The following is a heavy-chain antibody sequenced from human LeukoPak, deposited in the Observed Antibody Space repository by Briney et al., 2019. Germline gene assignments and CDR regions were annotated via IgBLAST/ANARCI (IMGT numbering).Heavy chain of an antibody. CDR1: GFTFSSYA. D-gene: IGHD6-19*01. Sequence: GGSLRLSCAASGFTFSSYAMHWVRQAPGKGLEWVAVISYDGSNKYYADSVKGRFTISRDNSKNTLYLQMNSLRAEDTAVYYCARGEYSSGWPFDYWGQGTLVTVSS. CDR3: ARGEYSSGWPFDY. J-gene: IGHJ4*02. CDR2: ISYDGSNK. V-gene: IGHV3-30-3*01.